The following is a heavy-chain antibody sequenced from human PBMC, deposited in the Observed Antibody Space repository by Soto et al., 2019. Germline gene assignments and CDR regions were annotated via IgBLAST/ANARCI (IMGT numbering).Heavy chain of an antibody. D-gene: IGHD6-25*01. CDR2: ISGSGGST. CDR1: GFTFSIYS. V-gene: IGHV3-23*01. Sequence: GGSLRLSCAASGFTFSIYSMNWVRQAPGKGLEWVSLISGSGGSTHYADSVEGRFTISRDNSKNTLYLEVDSLRAEDTAVYYCAKGEAAAVDCWGQGTLVTVSS. J-gene: IGHJ4*02. CDR3: AKGEAAAVDC.